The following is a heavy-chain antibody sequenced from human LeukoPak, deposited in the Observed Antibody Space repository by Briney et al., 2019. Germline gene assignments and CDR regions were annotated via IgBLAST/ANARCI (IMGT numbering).Heavy chain of an antibody. D-gene: IGHD2-21*02. CDR2: IYTSGST. CDR1: GGSISSGSYY. V-gene: IGHV4-61*02. CDR3: ARVAQIVVVTATRTYYYYYYMDV. Sequence: SSETLSLTCAVSGGSISSGSYYWSWIRQPAGKGLEWIGRIYTSGSTNYNPSLKSRVTISVDTSKNQFSLKLSSVTAADTAVYYCARVAQIVVVTATRTYYYYYYMDVWGKGTTVTISS. J-gene: IGHJ6*03.